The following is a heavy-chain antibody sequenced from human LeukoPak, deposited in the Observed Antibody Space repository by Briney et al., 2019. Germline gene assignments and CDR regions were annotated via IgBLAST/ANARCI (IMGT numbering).Heavy chain of an antibody. D-gene: IGHD2-2*01. V-gene: IGHV3-48*01. CDR3: ARDGVVVVPAARLYYYYMDV. CDR1: GFTFSSYS. CDR2: ISSSSSTI. J-gene: IGHJ6*03. Sequence: GGSLRLSCAASGFTFSSYSMNWVRQAPGKGLEWVSYISSSSSTIYYADSVKGRFTISRDNAKNSLYLQMNSLRAEDTAVYYCARDGVVVVPAARLYYYYMDVWGKGTTVTVSS.